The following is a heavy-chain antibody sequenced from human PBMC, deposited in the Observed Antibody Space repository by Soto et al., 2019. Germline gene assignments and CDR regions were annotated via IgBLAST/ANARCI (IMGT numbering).Heavy chain of an antibody. D-gene: IGHD1-20*01. V-gene: IGHV4-4*02. CDR3: VIGAYTYCYMDV. J-gene: IGHJ6*03. CDR2: IYLIGGT. Sequence: QVQLQESGPGLVKPSGTLSLTCAVSGGSINSSNWWTWVRQSPGKGLEWIGEIYLIGGTNYNPSLMSRVSLPVDKYNNLVSLELRSVTAADTAIYYCVIGAYTYCYMDVWGKWTTVTVSS. CDR1: GGSINSSNW.